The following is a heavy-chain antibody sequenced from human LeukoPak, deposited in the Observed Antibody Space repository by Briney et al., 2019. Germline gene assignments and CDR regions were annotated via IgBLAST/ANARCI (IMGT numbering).Heavy chain of an antibody. CDR2: ISSSSRHI. CDR3: ASSRGGYCSSTTCRYYYFYYMHV. Sequence: PGGSLRLLCAASGFTFSNYSMHWVRQAPGKGLEWVSSISSSSRHISYTDSVKGRFTISRDKSKNTLYLQMNSLRAEDTAVYYCASSRGGYCSSTTCRYYYFYYMHVWGKGATATVSS. CDR1: GFTFSNYS. V-gene: IGHV3-21*04. J-gene: IGHJ6*03. D-gene: IGHD2-2*01.